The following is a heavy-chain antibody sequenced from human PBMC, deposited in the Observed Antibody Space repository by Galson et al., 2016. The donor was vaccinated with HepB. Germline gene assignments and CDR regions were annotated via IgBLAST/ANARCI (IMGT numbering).Heavy chain of an antibody. V-gene: IGHV1-18*01. J-gene: IGHJ6*02. CDR1: GYSFSSYG. CDR2: ISTYNDYT. D-gene: IGHD3-22*01. Sequence: SVKVSCKASGYSFSSYGITWVRQAPGQGLEWLGWISTYNDYTYYAQRLQGRVSMTTDTSTRTAYMELRSLRSDDTAVYYCARGGYYDSSGGRDYYYYGLGVWGQGTTVTVSS. CDR3: ARGGYYDSSGGRDYYYYGLGV.